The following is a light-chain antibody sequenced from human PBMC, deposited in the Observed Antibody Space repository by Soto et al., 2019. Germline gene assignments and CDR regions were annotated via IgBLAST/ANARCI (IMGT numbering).Light chain of an antibody. J-gene: IGKJ4*01. CDR3: HQRAGWPHT. V-gene: IGKV3-11*01. CDR1: RSVNNF. Sequence: EIVLTQSPVTLSLSPGERATLSCRATRSVNNFVAWYQQKPGQAPSLLISDASNRATGIPDRFSGSGSGTDFPLTLNSLEPEDCAVYFCHQRAGWPHTFGGGTKVEIK. CDR2: DAS.